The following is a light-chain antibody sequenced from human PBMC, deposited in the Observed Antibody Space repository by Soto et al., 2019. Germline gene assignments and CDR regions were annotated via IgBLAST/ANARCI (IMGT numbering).Light chain of an antibody. Sequence: QPVLTQSPSASASLGASVKLTCTLSSGHSSYAIAWHQQQPEKGPRYLMKLNSDGSHSKGDWIPDRFSGSSSGAERYLTISSLQSEDEADYYCQTWGTGPFVFGTGTKLTVL. J-gene: IGLJ1*01. CDR2: LNSDGSH. CDR1: SGHSSYA. V-gene: IGLV4-69*01. CDR3: QTWGTGPFV.